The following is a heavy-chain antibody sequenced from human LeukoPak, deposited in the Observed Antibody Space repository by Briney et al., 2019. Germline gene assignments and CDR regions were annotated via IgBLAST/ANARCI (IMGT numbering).Heavy chain of an antibody. CDR2: ISGSGGST. D-gene: IGHD3-10*01. CDR1: GFTFSSYA. J-gene: IGHJ4*02. CDR3: ATMVRGVIPFEYFDY. V-gene: IGHV3-23*01. Sequence: PGGSLRLSCAASGFTFSSYAMSWVRQAPGKGLEWVSAISGSGGSTYYADSVKGRFTISRDNSKNTLYLQMNSPRAEDTAVYYCATMVRGVIPFEYFDYWGQGTLVTVSS.